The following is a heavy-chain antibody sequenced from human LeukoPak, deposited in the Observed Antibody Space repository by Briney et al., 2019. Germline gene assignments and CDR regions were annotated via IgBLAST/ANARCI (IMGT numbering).Heavy chain of an antibody. CDR3: ARDSEMACGGDCYGIDY. J-gene: IGHJ4*02. Sequence: GGSLRLSCAASGFTVSNYAMTWVRQAPGKGLQWISYISNRGTYTHYADSVKGRFTISRDNAKNSLYLQMNSLRAEDTAVYYCARDSEMACGGDCYGIDYWGQGTLVTVSS. CDR1: GFTVSNYA. CDR2: ISNRGTYT. D-gene: IGHD2-21*02. V-gene: IGHV3-11*05.